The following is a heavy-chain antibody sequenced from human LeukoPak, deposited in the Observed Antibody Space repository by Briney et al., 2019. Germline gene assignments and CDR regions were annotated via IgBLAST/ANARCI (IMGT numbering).Heavy chain of an antibody. D-gene: IGHD3-9*01. CDR1: GYTLTSYD. CDR3: AEGPPKYDILTGGGS. Sequence: ASVKVSCKASGYTLTSYDINWVRQATGQGLEWMGWMNPNSGRTGYAQNFQGRITITRNTSISTAYMELSSLRSEDTAVYYCAEGPPKYDILTGGGSWGQGTLVTVSS. V-gene: IGHV1-8*01. J-gene: IGHJ5*02. CDR2: MNPNSGRT.